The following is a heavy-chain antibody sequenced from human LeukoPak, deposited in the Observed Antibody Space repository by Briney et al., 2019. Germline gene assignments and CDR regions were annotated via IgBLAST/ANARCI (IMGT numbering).Heavy chain of an antibody. J-gene: IGHJ4*02. CDR2: ISYDGRNI. Sequence: PGRSLRLSCAASGFTFSSYAMHWVRQGPGKGLEWVAVISYDGRNIHYADSVKGRFTISRDNSKNTLYLQMNSLRAEDTAVYYCARGIAILTAGDYWGQGTQVTVSS. V-gene: IGHV3-30*04. CDR1: GFTFSSYA. CDR3: ARGIAILTAGDY. D-gene: IGHD3-9*01.